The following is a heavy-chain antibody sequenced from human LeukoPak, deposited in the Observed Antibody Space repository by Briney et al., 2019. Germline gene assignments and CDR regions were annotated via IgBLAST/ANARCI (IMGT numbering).Heavy chain of an antibody. Sequence: GGFLRLSCAASGFTFSTHAMHWVRQAPAKGLEWVAMIWFDGKNTHYVDSVKGRFTISRDNARNSLYLQMNSLRAEDTAVYYCARDRAIDYWGQGTLVTVSS. CDR2: IWFDGKNT. CDR1: GFTFSTHA. CDR3: ARDRAIDY. V-gene: IGHV3-33*01. J-gene: IGHJ4*02. D-gene: IGHD3-10*01.